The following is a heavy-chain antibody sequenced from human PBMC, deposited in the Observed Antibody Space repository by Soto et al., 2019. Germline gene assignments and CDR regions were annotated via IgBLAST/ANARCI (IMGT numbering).Heavy chain of an antibody. V-gene: IGHV4-31*03. CDR3: ARVGSITIFGVVDY. CDR1: GGSISSGGYY. D-gene: IGHD3-3*01. J-gene: IGHJ4*02. Sequence: QVQLQESGPGLVKPSQTLSLTCTVSGGSISSGGYYWSWIRQHPGKGLEWIGYIYYSGSTYYNPSLKSRVTISVDTSKNQFSLKLSSVIAADTAVYYCARVGSITIFGVVDYWGQGTLVTVSS. CDR2: IYYSGST.